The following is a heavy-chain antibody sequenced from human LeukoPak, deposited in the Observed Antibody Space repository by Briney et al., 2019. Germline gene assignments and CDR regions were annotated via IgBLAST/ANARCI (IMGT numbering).Heavy chain of an antibody. CDR1: GYTFTGYA. V-gene: IGHV7-4-1*02. CDR2: INTNTGNP. CDR3: ARDYEGTFDY. J-gene: IGHJ4*02. D-gene: IGHD5-12*01. Sequence: ASVKVSCTASGYTFTGYAMNWVRQAPGQGLEWMGWINTNTGNPTYAQGFTGRFVFSLDTSVSTAYLQIISLKAEDTAVYYCARDYEGTFDYWGQGTLVTVSS.